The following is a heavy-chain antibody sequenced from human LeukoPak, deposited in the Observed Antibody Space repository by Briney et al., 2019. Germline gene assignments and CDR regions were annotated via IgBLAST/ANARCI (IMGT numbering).Heavy chain of an antibody. CDR1: GGTFSSYA. V-gene: IGHV1-69*13. J-gene: IGHJ6*04. CDR2: IIPIFGTA. Sequence: GASVKVSCKASGGTFSSYAISWVRQAPGQGLRWMGGIIPIFGTANYAQKFQGRVTVTADESTSTAYMELSSLRSEDTAVYYCARDYYYGMDVWGKGTTVTVSS. CDR3: ARDYYYGMDV.